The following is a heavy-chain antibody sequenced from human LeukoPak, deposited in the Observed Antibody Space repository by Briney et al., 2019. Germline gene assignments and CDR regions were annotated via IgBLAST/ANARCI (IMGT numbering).Heavy chain of an antibody. CDR2: IWYDGSNK. V-gene: IGHV3-33*01. CDR3: ARDRVSSGWYNYFDY. J-gene: IGHJ4*02. D-gene: IGHD6-19*01. CDR1: GYTFSSYG. Sequence: PGGSLRLSCAASGYTFSSYGMHWVRQAPGKGLEWVAVIWYDGSNKYYADSVKGRFTISRDNSKSTLYLQMNSLRAEDTAVYYCARDRVSSGWYNYFDYWGQGTLVTVSS.